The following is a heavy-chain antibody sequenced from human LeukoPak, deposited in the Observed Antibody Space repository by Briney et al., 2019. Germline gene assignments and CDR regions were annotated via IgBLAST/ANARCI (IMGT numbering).Heavy chain of an antibody. CDR2: INPNSGGT. Sequence: VASVKVSCKASGYTFTGYYMHWVRQAPGQGLEWMGWINPNSGGTNYAQKFQGRVTMTRDTSISTAYMELSRLRSDDTAVYYCARLSVGASAFDIWGQGTMVTVSS. V-gene: IGHV1-2*02. CDR3: ARLSVGASAFDI. CDR1: GYTFTGYY. D-gene: IGHD1-26*01. J-gene: IGHJ3*02.